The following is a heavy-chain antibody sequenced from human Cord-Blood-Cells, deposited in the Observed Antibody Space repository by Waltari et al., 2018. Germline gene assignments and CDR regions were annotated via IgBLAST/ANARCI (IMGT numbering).Heavy chain of an antibody. D-gene: IGHD3-3*01. CDR3: ARGSSHDFWSGYYFDY. CDR2: IYHSGST. J-gene: IGHJ4*02. V-gene: IGHV4-38-2*01. CDR1: GYSISSGYY. Sequence: QVQLQESGPGLVKPSETLSLTCAVSGYSISSGYYWGWIRQPPGKGLEWIGNIYHSGSTYYNPSLKSRVTISVDTSKNQFSLKLSSVTAADTAVYYCARGSSHDFWSGYYFDYWGQGTLVTVSS.